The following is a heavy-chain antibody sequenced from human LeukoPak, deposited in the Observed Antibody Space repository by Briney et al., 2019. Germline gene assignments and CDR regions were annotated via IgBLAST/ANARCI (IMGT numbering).Heavy chain of an antibody. CDR1: GFTFSDYY. V-gene: IGHV3-11*01. D-gene: IGHD3-3*01. J-gene: IGHJ6*02. CDR3: ARFWSGYSGLYYYGMDV. Sequence: GGSLRLSCAASGFTFSDYYMSWIRQAPGKGLEWVSYISSSGSTIYYADSVKGRFTISRDSAKNSLYLQMNSLRAEDTAVYYCARFWSGYSGLYYYGMDVWGQGTTVTVSS. CDR2: ISSSGSTI.